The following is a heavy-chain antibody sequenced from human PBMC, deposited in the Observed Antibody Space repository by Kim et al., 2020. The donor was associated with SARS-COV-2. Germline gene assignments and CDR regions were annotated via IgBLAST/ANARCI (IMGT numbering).Heavy chain of an antibody. V-gene: IGHV3-7*01. D-gene: IGHD2-15*01. J-gene: IGHJ4*02. CDR1: GFTFSSFW. Sequence: GGSLRLSCAASGFTFSSFWMTWVRQAPGKGLEWVANINEDGSQKYYIDSVKGRFTISRDNAKNSVYLQMNSLRAEDTAVYYCARPRYSSWGQGILVTDSS. CDR3: ARPRYSS. CDR2: INEDGSQK.